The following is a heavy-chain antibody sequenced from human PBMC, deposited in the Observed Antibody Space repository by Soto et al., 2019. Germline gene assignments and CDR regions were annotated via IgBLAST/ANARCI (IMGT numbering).Heavy chain of an antibody. J-gene: IGHJ4*02. CDR2: IYYSGST. CDR3: ARWRYSYGKNFDY. CDR1: GGSISSSSYY. Sequence: SETLSLTCTVSGGSISSSSYYWGWIRQPPGKGLEWIGSIYYSGSTYYNPSLKSRVTISVDTSKNQFSLKLSSVTAADTAVYYCARWRYSYGKNFDYWGQGTLVTVSS. D-gene: IGHD5-18*01. V-gene: IGHV4-39*01.